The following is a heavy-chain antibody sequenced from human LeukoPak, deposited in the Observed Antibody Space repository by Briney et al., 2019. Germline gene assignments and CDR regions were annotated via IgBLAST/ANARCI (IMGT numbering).Heavy chain of an antibody. CDR1: GGSISSYY. CDR2: IYTSGII. V-gene: IGHV4-4*07. CDR3: ARDRYYYDSSGYLFDY. J-gene: IGHJ4*02. D-gene: IGHD3-22*01. Sequence: SETLSLTCTVSGGSISSYYWSWIRQPAGTALEWIGRIYTSGIITYNPSLKSRVTMSVDTSKNQFSLKLSSVTAADTAVYYCARDRYYYDSSGYLFDYWGQGTLVTVSS.